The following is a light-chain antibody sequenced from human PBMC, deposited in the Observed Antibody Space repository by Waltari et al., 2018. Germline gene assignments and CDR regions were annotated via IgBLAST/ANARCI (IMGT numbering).Light chain of an antibody. CDR2: DAS. Sequence: EIVLTQSPATLSLSPGERATLFCRVSQSVSNNLGWYQQKPGQAPRLVIYDASKRVTGIPARFSGSGSGTDFTLTISSLEPEDFAVYYCKQRAKWPLTFGGGTKVEIK. CDR3: KQRAKWPLT. V-gene: IGKV3-11*01. J-gene: IGKJ4*01. CDR1: QSVSNN.